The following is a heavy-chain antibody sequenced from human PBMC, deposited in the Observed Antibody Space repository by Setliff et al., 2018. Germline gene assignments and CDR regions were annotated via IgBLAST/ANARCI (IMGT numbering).Heavy chain of an antibody. CDR1: GGSISSGDAS. CDR2: IYHAGST. V-gene: IGHV4-30-2*01. Sequence: SETLSLTCAVSGGSISSGDASWSWVRQPPGKGLEWIGYIYHAGSTYYNPSLESRVTISIDKPNKQFSLELRSLTAADTAVCYCASIAARYYYGMDVWGQGTTVTVSS. CDR3: ASIAARYYYGMDV. D-gene: IGHD6-6*01. J-gene: IGHJ6*02.